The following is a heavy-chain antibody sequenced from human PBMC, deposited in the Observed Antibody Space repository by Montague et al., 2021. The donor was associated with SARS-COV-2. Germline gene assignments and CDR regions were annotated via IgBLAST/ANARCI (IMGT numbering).Heavy chain of an antibody. Sequence: SETLPLTCTVSNASITTSNWWTWVRQAPGKGLEWVGEIHHSGTLNYNPSLKSRVTISVDTSKNHFSLNLNSVTAADTALYFCARRIRITVFRGVPLTTHSLESWGQGIMVTVSS. D-gene: IGHD3-10*01. V-gene: IGHV4/OR15-8*01. CDR1: NASITTSNW. CDR2: IHHSGTL. CDR3: ARRIRITVFRGVPLTTHSLES. J-gene: IGHJ4*02.